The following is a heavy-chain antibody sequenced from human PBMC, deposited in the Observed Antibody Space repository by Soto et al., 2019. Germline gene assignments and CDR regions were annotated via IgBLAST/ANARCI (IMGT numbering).Heavy chain of an antibody. D-gene: IGHD2-21*02. J-gene: IGHJ6*02. CDR2: ISGSGGST. CDR1: GFTFSSYA. V-gene: IGHV3-23*01. Sequence: GGSLTLSCAASGFTFSSYAMSWVRQAPGKGLEWVSAISGSGGSTYYADSVKGRFTISRDNSKNTLYLQMNSLRAEDTAVYYCAKHGYGVTTPYYYGMDVWGQGTTVTVSS. CDR3: AKHGYGVTTPYYYGMDV.